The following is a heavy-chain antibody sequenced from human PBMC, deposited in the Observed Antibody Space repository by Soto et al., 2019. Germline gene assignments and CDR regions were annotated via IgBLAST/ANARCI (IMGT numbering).Heavy chain of an antibody. CDR1: GGTLSSYG. D-gene: IGHD5-12*01. CDR3: ATRRDGYTKFDY. Sequence: QVHLVQSGAEVKKPGSSVNVFCKASGGTLSSYGINWVRQAPGQGLEWMGGIIPVFGTVNYAQKFQGRVTIIADGSTRTAYMELSSLRSEDTAVYYCATRRDGYTKFDYWGQGTLVTVSS. CDR2: IIPVFGTV. J-gene: IGHJ4*02. V-gene: IGHV1-69*01.